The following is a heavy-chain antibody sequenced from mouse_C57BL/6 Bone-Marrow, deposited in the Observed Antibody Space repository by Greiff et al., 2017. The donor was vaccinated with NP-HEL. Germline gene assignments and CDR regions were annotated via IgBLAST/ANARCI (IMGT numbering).Heavy chain of an antibody. J-gene: IGHJ4*01. CDR1: GYTFTSYW. D-gene: IGHD2-2*01. CDR2: IDPSDSYT. Sequence: QVQLQQPGAELVMPGASVKLSCKASGYTFTSYWMHWVKQRPGQGLEWIGEIDPSDSYTNYNQKFKGKSTLTVDKSSSTAYMQRSSLTSEDSAVYYCAREKWLRLAMDYWGQGTSVTVSS. CDR3: AREKWLRLAMDY. V-gene: IGHV1-69*01.